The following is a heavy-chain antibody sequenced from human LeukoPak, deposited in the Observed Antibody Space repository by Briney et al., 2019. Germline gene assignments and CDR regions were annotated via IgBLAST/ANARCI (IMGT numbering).Heavy chain of an antibody. V-gene: IGHV4-38-2*02. CDR2: IYHSGNT. Sequence: TSETLSLTCTVSGYSISSGYYWGWIRQPPGKGLEWIGTIYHSGNTYYNPSLASRVIILVDTSKNEFSLQLGSVTAADTAVYYCARGSSSSSSSLYYYYMDVWGRGATVTVSS. D-gene: IGHD6-6*01. CDR1: GYSISSGYY. J-gene: IGHJ6*03. CDR3: ARGSSSSSSSLYYYYMDV.